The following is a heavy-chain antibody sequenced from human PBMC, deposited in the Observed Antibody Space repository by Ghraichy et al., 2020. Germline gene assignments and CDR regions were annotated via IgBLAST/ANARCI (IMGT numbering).Heavy chain of an antibody. Sequence: GGSLRLSCAASGFTFSTYTMNWVRQAPGKGLEWVSSIDYSSTYIYYADSVKGRFTISRNNAKNSLDLQMNSLRAGDTALYYCARDRHCTRTSCEDTFDIWGQGTMVTVSS. J-gene: IGHJ3*02. CDR3: ARDRHCTRTSCEDTFDI. CDR1: GFTFSTYT. D-gene: IGHD2-2*01. V-gene: IGHV3-21*01. CDR2: IDYSSTYI.